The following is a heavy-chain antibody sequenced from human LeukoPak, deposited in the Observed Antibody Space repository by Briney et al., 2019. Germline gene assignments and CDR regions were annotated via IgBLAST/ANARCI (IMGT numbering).Heavy chain of an antibody. D-gene: IGHD5-18*01. CDR1: GYTFTSYD. Sequence: ASVKVSCKASGYTFTSYDINWVRQVTGQGLEWMGWMNPNSGNTGYAQKFQGRVTITRNTSISTAYMELSSLRSEDTAVYYCARDNYLVGYSYGTYYYYMDVWGKGTTVTVSS. CDR3: ARDNYLVGYSYGTYYYYMDV. J-gene: IGHJ6*03. CDR2: MNPNSGNT. V-gene: IGHV1-8*03.